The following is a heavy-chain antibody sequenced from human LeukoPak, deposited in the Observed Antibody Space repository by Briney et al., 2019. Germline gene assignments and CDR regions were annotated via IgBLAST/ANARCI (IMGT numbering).Heavy chain of an antibody. J-gene: IGHJ4*02. CDR2: ISGSGGST. CDR1: GFTFSSYA. CDR3: AKGQLVLYGLYPFDY. V-gene: IGHV3-23*01. Sequence: GSLRLSCAASGFTFSSYAMSWVRQAPGKGLEWVSDISGSGGSTYYADSVKGRFTISRDNSKNTLYLQMNSLRAEDTAVYYCAKGQLVLYGLYPFDYWGQGTLVTVSS. D-gene: IGHD1-1*01.